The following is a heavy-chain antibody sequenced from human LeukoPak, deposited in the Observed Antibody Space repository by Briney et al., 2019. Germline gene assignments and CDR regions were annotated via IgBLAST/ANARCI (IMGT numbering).Heavy chain of an antibody. J-gene: IGHJ4*02. CDR2: IYHSGST. D-gene: IGHD2-2*02. V-gene: IGHV4-30-2*01. Sequence: SQTLSLTCAVSGGSISSGGYSWSWIRQPPGKGLEWIGYIYHSGSTYYNPSLKSRVTISVDRSKNQFSLKLSSVTAADRAVYFCARLPRCDSANCYTDYWGQGILVTVSS. CDR1: GGSISSGGYS. CDR3: ARLPRCDSANCYTDY.